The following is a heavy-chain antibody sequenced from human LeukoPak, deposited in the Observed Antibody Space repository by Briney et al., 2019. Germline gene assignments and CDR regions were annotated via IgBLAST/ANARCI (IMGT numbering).Heavy chain of an antibody. J-gene: IGHJ4*02. CDR3: AKDRSIAAAGPGGDY. V-gene: IGHV3-30*18. CDR2: ISYDGSNK. D-gene: IGHD6-13*01. CDR1: GFTFSSYG. Sequence: PGGSLRLSCAASGFTFSSYGMHWVRQAPGKGLEWVAVISYDGSNKYYADSVEGRFTISRDNSKNTLYLQMNSLRAEDTAVYYCAKDRSIAAAGPGGDYWGQGTLVTVSS.